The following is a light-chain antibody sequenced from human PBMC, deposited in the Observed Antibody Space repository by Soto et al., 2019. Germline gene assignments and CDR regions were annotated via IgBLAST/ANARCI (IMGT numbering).Light chain of an antibody. Sequence: EIVLTQSPGTLSLSPGERATLSCRASQTVGNTYLAWYQQKPGQAPRLLIYDASTRATDIPDRFSGSGAGTDFTLTISRLEPDDVALYYCQQYGTLITFGQGTRLEIK. CDR1: QTVGNTY. J-gene: IGKJ5*01. V-gene: IGKV3-20*01. CDR2: DAS. CDR3: QQYGTLIT.